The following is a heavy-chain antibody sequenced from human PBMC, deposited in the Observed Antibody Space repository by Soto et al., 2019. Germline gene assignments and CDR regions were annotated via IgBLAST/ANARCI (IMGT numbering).Heavy chain of an antibody. J-gene: IGHJ5*02. CDR3: ARDYYGSGSYERWFDP. CDR2: IYYSGST. V-gene: IGHV4-59*01. Sequence: SETLSLTCTVSGGSISSYYWSWIRQPPGKGLEWIGYIYYSGSTNYNPSLKSRVTISVDTSKNQFSLKLSSVTAADTAVYYCARDYYGSGSYERWFDPWGQGTLVTVSS. D-gene: IGHD3-10*01. CDR1: GGSISSYY.